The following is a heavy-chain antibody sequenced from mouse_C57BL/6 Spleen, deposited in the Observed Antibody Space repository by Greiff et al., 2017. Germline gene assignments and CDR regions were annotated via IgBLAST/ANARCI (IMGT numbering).Heavy chain of an antibody. Sequence: VQVVESGPELVKPGASVKISCKASGYAFSSSWMNWVKQRPGRGLEWIGRIYPVDGDTNYNGKFKGKATLTADKSSSTAYMQLSSLTAEDSAVYFCARAGGWLLPYYFDYWGQGTTLTVSS. D-gene: IGHD2-3*01. V-gene: IGHV1-82*01. CDR2: IYPVDGDT. CDR3: ARAGGWLLPYYFDY. J-gene: IGHJ2*01. CDR1: GYAFSSSW.